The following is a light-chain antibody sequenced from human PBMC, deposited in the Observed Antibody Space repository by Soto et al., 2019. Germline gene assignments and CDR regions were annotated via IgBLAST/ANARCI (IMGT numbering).Light chain of an antibody. J-gene: IGLJ1*01. CDR1: SSDVGDYNY. CDR3: SSYRRTATYV. V-gene: IGLV2-14*01. CDR2: EVS. Sequence: QSVLTQPASVSGSPGQSITISCTGSSSDVGDYNYVSWYQQHPGKAPELMIYEVSNRPSGVSNRFSGSKSGNTASLTISGLQAEDEADYYCSSYRRTATYVFGTGTKVTVL.